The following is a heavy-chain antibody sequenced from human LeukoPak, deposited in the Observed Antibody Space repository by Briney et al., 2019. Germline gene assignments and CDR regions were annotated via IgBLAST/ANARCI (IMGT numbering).Heavy chain of an antibody. CDR1: GYTFTSYY. V-gene: IGHV1-46*01. J-gene: IGHJ5*02. D-gene: IGHD2-2*02. Sequence: ASVKVSCKASGYTFTSYYMHWVRQAPGQGLEWMGIINPSGGSTSYAQKFQGRVTMTRDTSTSTVYMELSSLRSEDTAAYYCARASCSSTSCYTSWFDPWGQGTLVTVSS. CDR3: ARASCSSTSCYTSWFDP. CDR2: INPSGGST.